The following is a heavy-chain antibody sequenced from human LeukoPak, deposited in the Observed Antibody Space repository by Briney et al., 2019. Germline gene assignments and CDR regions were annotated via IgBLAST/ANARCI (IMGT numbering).Heavy chain of an antibody. J-gene: IGHJ3*02. Sequence: ASVKVSCKASGYTFIGYYLHWLRQAPGQGPEWMGWINPNSGGTNYAQKFQGRVTMTRDTSISTAYMELSRLRSDDTAVYYCARVFRQWLVRNAFDIWGQGTMVTVSS. CDR2: INPNSGGT. V-gene: IGHV1-2*02. CDR1: GYTFIGYY. CDR3: ARVFRQWLVRNAFDI. D-gene: IGHD6-19*01.